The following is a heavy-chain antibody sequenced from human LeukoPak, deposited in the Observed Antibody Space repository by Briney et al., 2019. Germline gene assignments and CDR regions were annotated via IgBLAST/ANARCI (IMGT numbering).Heavy chain of an antibody. V-gene: IGHV4-4*07. CDR2: VYISGDT. J-gene: IGHJ4*02. D-gene: IGHD2-21*01. CDR3: ARLIAEVGGGTNYFDT. Sequence: SETLSLTCTVSGGSVTTSYWSWIRQSAGVGLEWIGRVYISGDTKYNPSLKSRAIMSLDASKNQFSLSLRSVTAADTAVYYCARLIAEVGGGTNYFDTWGQGTLGTVSS. CDR1: GGSVTTSY.